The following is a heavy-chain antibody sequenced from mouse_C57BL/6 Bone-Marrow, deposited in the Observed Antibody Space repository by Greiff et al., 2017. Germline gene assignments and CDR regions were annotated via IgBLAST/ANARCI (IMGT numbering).Heavy chain of an antibody. CDR2: ISYSGST. D-gene: IGHD1-1*01. V-gene: IGHV3-8*01. CDR1: GYSITSDY. J-gene: IGHJ1*03. Sequence: EVQLQQSGPGLAKPSPTLSLTCSVTGYSITSDYWNWIRKFPGNKLEYMGYISYSGSTYYNPSLKSRISITRDTSKNQYYLQLNSVTTEDTATYYCARYIGFITTVVEGYVDVWGTGTTVTVSS. CDR3: ARYIGFITTVVEGYVDV.